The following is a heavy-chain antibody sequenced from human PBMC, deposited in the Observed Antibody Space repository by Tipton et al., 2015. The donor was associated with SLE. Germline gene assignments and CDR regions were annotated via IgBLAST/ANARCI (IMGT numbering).Heavy chain of an antibody. J-gene: IGHJ6*03. V-gene: IGHV4-59*08. CDR1: GGSITRYY. D-gene: IGHD5-12*01. CDR2: IYSSGST. Sequence: TLSLTCSVSGGSITRYYWSWIRQPPGKGLEWIGYIYSSGSTNYNPSLKSRVTISVDTSKDEFSLKLTSVSAADTAMYYCASELLVATSMDYYYYMDVWGKGTTVTVSS. CDR3: ASELLVATSMDYYYYMDV.